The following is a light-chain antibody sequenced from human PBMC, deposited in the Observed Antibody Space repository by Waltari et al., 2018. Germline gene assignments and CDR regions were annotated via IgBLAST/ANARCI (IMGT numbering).Light chain of an antibody. CDR3: TSYRSSSTPVV. Sequence: QSALTQPASVSGSPGQSITISCTGPRDDVGASNSVSWYQQPPGLAPKLIIYEVNHRPFGISSRFSGSKSGNTASLTISGLQADDESHYYCTSYRSSSTPVVFGGGTKLTVL. CDR2: EVN. J-gene: IGLJ2*01. V-gene: IGLV2-14*01. CDR1: RDDVGASNS.